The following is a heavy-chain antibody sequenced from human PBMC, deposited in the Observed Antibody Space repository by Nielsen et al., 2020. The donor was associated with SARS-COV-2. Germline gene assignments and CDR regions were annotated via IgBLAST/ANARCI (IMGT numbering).Heavy chain of an antibody. CDR3: AREGIAEALDY. V-gene: IGHV3-64*04. CDR2: ISSNGGST. Sequence: GESLKISCSASGFTFSSYAMHWVRQAPGKGLEYVSAISSNGGSTYYADSVKGRFTISRDNSKNTLYLQMNSLRAEDTAVYYCAREGIAEALDYWGQGTLVTVSS. CDR1: GFTFSSYA. D-gene: IGHD6-13*01. J-gene: IGHJ4*02.